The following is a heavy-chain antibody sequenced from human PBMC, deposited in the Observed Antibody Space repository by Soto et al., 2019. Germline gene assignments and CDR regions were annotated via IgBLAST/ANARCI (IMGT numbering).Heavy chain of an antibody. Sequence: ASVKVSCKASVYTFTSYGMSLVRQAPGQGLEWMGWISAYNGNTNYAQKLQGRVTITADKSTSTAYMELSSLRSDDTAVYYCAREYAAMVIFGYYYGMDVWGQGTTVTVSS. J-gene: IGHJ6*02. V-gene: IGHV1-18*01. CDR2: ISAYNGNT. CDR1: VYTFTSYG. D-gene: IGHD5-18*01. CDR3: AREYAAMVIFGYYYGMDV.